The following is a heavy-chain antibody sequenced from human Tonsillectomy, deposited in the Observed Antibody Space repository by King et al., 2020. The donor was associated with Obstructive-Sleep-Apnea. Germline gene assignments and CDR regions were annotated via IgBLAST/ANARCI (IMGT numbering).Heavy chain of an antibody. CDR1: GFTFSSYS. D-gene: IGHD3-16*01. CDR3: ARDSVYGGYYYYGMDV. V-gene: IGHV3-48*04. Sequence: EQLVQSGGGLVQPGGSLRLSCAASGFTFSSYSMNWVRQAPGKGLEWVSYISSSSSTIYYADSVKGRFTISRDNAKNSLYLQMNSLRAEDTAVYYCARDSVYGGYYYYGMDVWGQGTTVTVSS. J-gene: IGHJ6*02. CDR2: ISSSSSTI.